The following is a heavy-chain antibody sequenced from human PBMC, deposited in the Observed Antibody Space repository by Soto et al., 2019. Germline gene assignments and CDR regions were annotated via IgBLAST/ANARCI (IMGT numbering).Heavy chain of an antibody. CDR3: ARDVGKNY. V-gene: IGHV4-4*07. CDR2: IHSSVNV. J-gene: IGHJ4*02. D-gene: IGHD3-10*01. CDR1: GASFSSYY. Sequence: PXGTLALTFSVSGASFSSYYWSWFRQPVGKGLEWIGRIHSSVNVNYNPSLESRVTMSLDTSKNQFSLRLSSLTAADTALYLCARDVGKNYWGQGIRVTVSS.